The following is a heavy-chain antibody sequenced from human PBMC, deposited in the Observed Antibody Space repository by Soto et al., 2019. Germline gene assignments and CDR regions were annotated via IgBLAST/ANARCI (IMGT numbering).Heavy chain of an antibody. CDR2: ISSSSSYT. J-gene: IGHJ6*02. D-gene: IGHD6-13*01. CDR1: GFTFSDYY. CDR3: ARDGEAGTYYYGMDV. Sequence: GGSQTVSCADSGFTFSDYYMSWIRQAPGKGLEWVSYISSSSSYTNYADSVKGRFTISRDNAKNSLYLQMNSLRAEDTAVYYCARDGEAGTYYYGMDVWGQGTTVTVSS. V-gene: IGHV3-11*06.